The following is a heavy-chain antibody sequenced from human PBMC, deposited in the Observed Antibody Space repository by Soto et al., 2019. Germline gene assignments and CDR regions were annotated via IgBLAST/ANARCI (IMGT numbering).Heavy chain of an antibody. D-gene: IGHD3-16*01. CDR1: GFTFRGYA. V-gene: IGHV3-23*01. J-gene: IGHJ4*02. Sequence: GGSLRLSCEGSGFTFRGYAMSWVRQAPGKGLEWVTAITGSGGNTYHADSVKGRFTISRDNSKNTLYLQMNSLRAEDTAVYYCAKGSANASPYYFDFWGPGTLVTVPQ. CDR3: AKGSANASPYYFDF. CDR2: ITGSGGNT.